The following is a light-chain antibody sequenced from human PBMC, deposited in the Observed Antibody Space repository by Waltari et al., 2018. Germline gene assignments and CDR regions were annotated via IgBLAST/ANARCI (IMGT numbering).Light chain of an antibody. CDR3: QQYNNWRTWT. J-gene: IGKJ1*01. Sequence: EIVMTQSPATLSVSPGERATLSCRANQSVSSNLAWYQQKPGQAPRLLIYGASTRATGIPARFSGSGSGTEFTLTISSLQSEDFAVYYCQQYNNWRTWTFGQGTKVEIK. V-gene: IGKV3-15*01. CDR2: GAS. CDR1: QSVSSN.